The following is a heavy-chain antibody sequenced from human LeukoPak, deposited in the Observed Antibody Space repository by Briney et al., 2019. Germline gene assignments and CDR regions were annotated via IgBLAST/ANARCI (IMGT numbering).Heavy chain of an antibody. CDR1: GFTFSSYG. D-gene: IGHD3-9*01. V-gene: IGHV3-30*03. CDR2: ISYDGSNK. J-gene: IGHJ4*02. Sequence: PGRSLRLSCAASGFTFSSYGMHWVHQAPGKGLEWVAVISYDGSNKYYADSVKGRFTISRDNSKNTLYLQMNSLRAEDTAVYYCARSAHYDILTGVDYWGQGTLVTVSS. CDR3: ARSAHYDILTGVDY.